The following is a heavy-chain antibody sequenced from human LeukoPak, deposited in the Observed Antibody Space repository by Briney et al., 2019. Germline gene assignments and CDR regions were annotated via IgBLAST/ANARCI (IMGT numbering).Heavy chain of an antibody. CDR2: ISGSGGST. D-gene: IGHD6-13*01. V-gene: IGHV3-23*01. CDR3: ASSAAGTFLVDY. Sequence: GESLTLSCTVSGFTVSINSMSWVRQAPGKGLEWVSAISGSGGSTYYADSVKDRLTTPRDHSKNTLYRRMTSLRAEDTAVYYCASSAAGTFLVDYWGQGTMVTVSS. J-gene: IGHJ4*02. CDR1: GFTVSINS.